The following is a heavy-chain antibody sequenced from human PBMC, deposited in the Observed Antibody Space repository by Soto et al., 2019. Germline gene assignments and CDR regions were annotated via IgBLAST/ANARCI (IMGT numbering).Heavy chain of an antibody. CDR3: ARNRDRVADI. Sequence: QVHLVQSGPEVKKPGASVKFSCKASGYTFNTYCITWVRQAPGQGLEWMAWIHAYNGNRTYAQNFQGRVTLTTETSTSAAPMQLMSLTSNDTPVFFCARNRDRVADIWGLGIMVTVSS. V-gene: IGHV1-18*01. J-gene: IGHJ3*02. CDR1: GYTFNTYC. D-gene: IGHD2-15*01. CDR2: IHAYNGNR.